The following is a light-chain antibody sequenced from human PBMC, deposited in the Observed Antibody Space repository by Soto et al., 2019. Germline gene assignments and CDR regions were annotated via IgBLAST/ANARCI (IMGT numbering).Light chain of an antibody. CDR3: GGDHGSGSRCVGV. CDR2: EGTGGIAG. J-gene: IGLJ2*01. Sequence: QSVLTQPPSASAALGASVTLTCTRSSGYSNYKEDWYKQRPGKGPRFVMREGTGGIAGSKADGIPDRFSVFGSGLNRYLTLENIRVEDERDYHCGGDHGSGSRCVGVFGGGTKLTVL. V-gene: IGLV9-49*01. CDR1: SGYSNYK.